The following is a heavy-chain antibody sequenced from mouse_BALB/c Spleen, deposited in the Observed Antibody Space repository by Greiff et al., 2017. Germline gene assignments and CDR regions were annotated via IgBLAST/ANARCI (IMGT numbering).Heavy chain of an antibody. Sequence: QVQLQQSGAELATPGASVKMSCKASGYTFTSYWMHWVKQRPGQGLEWIGYINPSTGYTEYNQKFKDKATLTADKTSSTAYMQLSSLTSEDSAVYYCARWITTGESWMDYWGQGTSVTVSS. D-gene: IGHD2-4*01. J-gene: IGHJ4*01. CDR3: ARWITTGESWMDY. CDR1: GYTFTSYW. CDR2: INPSTGYT. V-gene: IGHV1-4*01.